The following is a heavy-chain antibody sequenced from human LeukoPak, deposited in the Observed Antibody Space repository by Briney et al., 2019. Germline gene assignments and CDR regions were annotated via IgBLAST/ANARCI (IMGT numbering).Heavy chain of an antibody. CDR2: INPNSGDT. Sequence: EASVKVSCKASGYTITDYYIHWVRQAPGQRLECMGWINPNSGDTNYAQNFQGRVTMTRDTSISTVYMELNRLRSDDAAVYYCARASHSSGYYTLDYWGQGTLVTVSS. V-gene: IGHV1-2*02. CDR1: GYTITDYY. CDR3: ARASHSSGYYTLDY. D-gene: IGHD3-22*01. J-gene: IGHJ4*02.